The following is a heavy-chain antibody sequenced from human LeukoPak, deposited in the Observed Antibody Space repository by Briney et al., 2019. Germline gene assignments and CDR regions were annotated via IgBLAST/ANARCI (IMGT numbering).Heavy chain of an antibody. CDR2: IYPGDSDT. Sequence: GESLKISCKGSGYSFSSYWIGWVRQMPGKGLEWMGIIYPGDSDTRYSPSFEGQVTISADKSISIAYVQWSSLKASDTAMYYCARDTKDSSDFPFDYWGQGTLVTVSS. CDR3: ARDTKDSSDFPFDY. J-gene: IGHJ4*02. V-gene: IGHV5-51*01. D-gene: IGHD3-22*01. CDR1: GYSFSSYW.